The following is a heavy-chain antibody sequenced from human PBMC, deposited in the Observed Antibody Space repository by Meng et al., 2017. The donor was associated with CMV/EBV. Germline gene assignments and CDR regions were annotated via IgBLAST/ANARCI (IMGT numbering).Heavy chain of an antibody. J-gene: IGHJ4*02. D-gene: IGHD3-22*01. CDR2: ISSSSSYI. V-gene: IGHV3-21*04. Sequence: GGSLRLSCAASGFTFSSYSMNWVRQAPGKGLEWVSSISSSSSYIYYADSVKGRFTISRDNAKNSLYLQMNSLRAEDTAVYYCAKGGYYDSSGPLPSFDYWGQGTLVTVSS. CDR1: GFTFSSYS. CDR3: AKGGYYDSSGPLPSFDY.